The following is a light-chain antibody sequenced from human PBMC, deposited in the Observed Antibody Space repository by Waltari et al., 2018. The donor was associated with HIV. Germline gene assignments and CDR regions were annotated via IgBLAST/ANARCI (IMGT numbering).Light chain of an antibody. CDR1: NSNIGAGYD. J-gene: IGLJ3*02. V-gene: IGLV1-40*01. CDR3: QSYDSTLSGV. CDR2: VNH. Sequence: QSVLTQPPSVSGAPGQTVTIYCTGSNSNIGAGYDVHWYQQLPGTATKLLIEVNHHRPSGVPDRFSGSKSGTSASLTITGLQAEDEADYYCQSYDSTLSGVFGGGPTLTVL.